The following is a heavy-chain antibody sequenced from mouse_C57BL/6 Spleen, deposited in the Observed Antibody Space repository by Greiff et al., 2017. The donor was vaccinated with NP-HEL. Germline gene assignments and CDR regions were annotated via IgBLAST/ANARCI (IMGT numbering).Heavy chain of an antibody. V-gene: IGHV14-2*01. CDR3: AEGLSYGSSYGGYFDV. CDR2: IDPEDGET. Sequence: EVQLQQSGAELVKPGASVKLSCTASGFNIKDYYMHWVKQRPEQGLEWIGRIDPEDGETKYAPKFQGKATITADTSSNTADLQLSSLTSEDTAVYYCAEGLSYGSSYGGYFDVWGTGTTVTVSS. CDR1: GFNIKDYY. J-gene: IGHJ1*03. D-gene: IGHD1-1*01.